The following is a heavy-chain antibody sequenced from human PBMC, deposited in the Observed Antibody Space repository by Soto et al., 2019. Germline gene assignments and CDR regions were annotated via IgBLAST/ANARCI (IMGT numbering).Heavy chain of an antibody. D-gene: IGHD2-2*03. CDR1: GGSISSGGYY. Sequence: SETLSLTCTVSGGSISSGGYYWSWIRQHPGKGLEWIGYIYSSENTYYNPSPLSRVTISVDTSKNEFSLRLSSVTAADTAVYYCARLNGYCISTNCHGYYGMDVWGQGTTVTVSS. CDR3: ARLNGYCISTNCHGYYGMDV. J-gene: IGHJ6*02. CDR2: IYSSENT. V-gene: IGHV4-39*01.